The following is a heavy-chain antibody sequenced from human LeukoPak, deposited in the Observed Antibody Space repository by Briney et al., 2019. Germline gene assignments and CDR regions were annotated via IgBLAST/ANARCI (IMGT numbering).Heavy chain of an antibody. CDR1: GDSISSSSYY. V-gene: IGHV4-39*07. Sequence: SETLSLTCTVSGDSISSSSYYWGWIRQPPGKGLEWIGSLYYSGTTYCTPSLKSRVSISVDTSNNQFSLTLSSVTAADTAVYYCARLLIRSGGRRSLNWFDPWGQGTLVTVSS. CDR3: ARLLIRSGGRRSLNWFDP. CDR2: LYYSGTT. J-gene: IGHJ5*02. D-gene: IGHD2-15*01.